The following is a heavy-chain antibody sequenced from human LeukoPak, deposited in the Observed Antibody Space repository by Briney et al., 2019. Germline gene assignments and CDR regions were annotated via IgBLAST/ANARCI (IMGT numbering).Heavy chain of an antibody. Sequence: ASVKVSCKASGYTFIDYYIHCVRQAPGQGLEWMGWLNPNSGGTNSAQQFQGRVTVTRDTSISTAYMELSSLIFDDTAVYYCVRGSEMTTVATSFYWGHGTLVTVSS. J-gene: IGHJ4*01. CDR2: LNPNSGGT. CDR1: GYTFIDYY. D-gene: IGHD4-23*01. V-gene: IGHV1-2*02. CDR3: VRGSEMTTVATSFY.